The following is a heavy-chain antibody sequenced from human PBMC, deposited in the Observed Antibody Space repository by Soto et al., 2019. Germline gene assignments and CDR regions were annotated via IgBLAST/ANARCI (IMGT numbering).Heavy chain of an antibody. CDR1: GFTFSSHA. D-gene: IGHD6-19*01. CDR2: LSGSGGSI. Sequence: PGGSLRLSCTASGFTFSSHAMTWVRQAPGKGLEWVSGLSGSGGSIYYADSVKSRLTITKDTSKNQVVLTMTNMDPVDTATYYCAHSFRWQWLSSLKFDPWGQGTLVTVSS. V-gene: IGHV3-23*01. J-gene: IGHJ5*02. CDR3: AHSFRWQWLSSLKFDP.